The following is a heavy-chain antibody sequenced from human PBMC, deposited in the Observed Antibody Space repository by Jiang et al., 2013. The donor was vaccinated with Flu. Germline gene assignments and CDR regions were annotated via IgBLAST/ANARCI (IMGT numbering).Heavy chain of an antibody. D-gene: IGHD2-2*01. V-gene: IGHV3-30*18. Sequence: ASGFTFSSYGMHWVRQAPGKGLEWVAVISYDGSNKYYADSVKGRFTISRDNSKNTLYLQMNSLRAEDTAVYYCAKDLSRSIVVVLDVWGQGTTVTVSS. J-gene: IGHJ6*02. CDR3: AKDLSRSIVVVLDV. CDR2: ISYDGSNK. CDR1: GFTFSSYG.